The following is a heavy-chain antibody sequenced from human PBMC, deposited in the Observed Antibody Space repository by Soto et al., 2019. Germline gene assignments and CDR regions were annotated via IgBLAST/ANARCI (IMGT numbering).Heavy chain of an antibody. V-gene: IGHV3-33*01. CDR2: IWYDGSNK. Sequence: QVQLVESGGGVVQPGRSLRLSCAASGFPFSSYGMHWVRQAPGKGLEWVAVIWYDGSNKNYVDSVKGRFTISRDNSKNTLYLQMNSLRAEDTAVYYWARAADSGDYYGDYWGQGTLVTVSS. D-gene: IGHD3-22*01. J-gene: IGHJ4*02. CDR3: ARAADSGDYYGDY. CDR1: GFPFSSYG.